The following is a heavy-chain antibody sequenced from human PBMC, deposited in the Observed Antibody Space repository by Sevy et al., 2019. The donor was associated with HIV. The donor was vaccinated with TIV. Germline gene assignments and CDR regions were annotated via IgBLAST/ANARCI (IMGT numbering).Heavy chain of an antibody. CDR1: GYTFTGYY. J-gene: IGHJ4*02. CDR2: INPNGGGT. D-gene: IGHD3-10*01. V-gene: IGHV1-2*02. Sequence: ASVKVSCKASGYTFTGYYIHWVRQAPGQGLEWIGWINPNGGGTNYAQKFQGRVTMTGDTSISTAYMDLTRLRSDDTAVYYCSRSVYGSGTYLNDYWGQGTLVTVSS. CDR3: SRSVYGSGTYLNDY.